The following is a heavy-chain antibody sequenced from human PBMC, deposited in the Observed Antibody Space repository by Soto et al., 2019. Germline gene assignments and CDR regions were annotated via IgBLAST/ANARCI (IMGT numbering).Heavy chain of an antibody. V-gene: IGHV3-23*01. CDR2: ISGSGSST. CDR1: GFTFSSYA. J-gene: IGHJ4*02. Sequence: PGGSLRLSCAASGFTFSSYAMSWVRQAPGKGQEWVSAISGSGSSTYYADSVKGRFTIARDNAKKSLYLQMNSLRAEDMAVYYCARGGASVTTPFDYWGQGTQVTVSS. CDR3: ARGGASVTTPFDY. D-gene: IGHD4-17*01.